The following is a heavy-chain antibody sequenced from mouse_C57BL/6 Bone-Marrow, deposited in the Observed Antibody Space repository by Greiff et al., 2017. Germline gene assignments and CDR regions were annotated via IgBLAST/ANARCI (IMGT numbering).Heavy chain of an antibody. CDR1: GYTFTEYT. J-gene: IGHJ4*01. Sequence: VQLQQSGAELVKPGASVKLSCKASGYTFTEYTIHWVKQRSGQGLEWIGWFYPGSGSIKYNEKFKDKATLTADKSSSTAYMELSRLTSEVSAVYFCAGHSLYYYGGRGYYAMDYWGQGTSVTVSS. D-gene: IGHD1-1*01. CDR3: AGHSLYYYGGRGYYAMDY. V-gene: IGHV1-62-2*01. CDR2: FYPGSGSI.